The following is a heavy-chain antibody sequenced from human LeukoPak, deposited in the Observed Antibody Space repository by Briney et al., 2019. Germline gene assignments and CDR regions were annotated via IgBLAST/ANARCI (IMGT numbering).Heavy chain of an antibody. V-gene: IGHV3-33*08. CDR3: ARAYCSSTSCYAFNYYYYGMDV. D-gene: IGHD2-2*01. CDR2: IWYDGSNK. CDR1: GFTFSSYG. J-gene: IGHJ6*02. Sequence: GGSLRLSCAASGFTFSSYGMHWARQAPGKGLEWVAVIWYDGSNKYYADSVKGRFTISRDNSKNTLYLQMNSLRAEDTAVYYCARAYCSSTSCYAFNYYYYGMDVWGQGTTVTVSS.